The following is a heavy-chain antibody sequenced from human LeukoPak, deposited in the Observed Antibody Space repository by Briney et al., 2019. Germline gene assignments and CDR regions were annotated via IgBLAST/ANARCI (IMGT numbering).Heavy chain of an antibody. J-gene: IGHJ3*02. CDR3: ARAPDYSSGWDDAFDI. Sequence: SVKVSCKASGGTFSSYAISWVRQAPGQGLEWMGGIIPIFGTANYAQKFQGRVTITADKSTGTAYMELSSLRSEDTAVYYCARAPDYSSGWDDAFDIWGQGTMVTVSS. V-gene: IGHV1-69*06. CDR2: IIPIFGTA. D-gene: IGHD6-19*01. CDR1: GGTFSSYA.